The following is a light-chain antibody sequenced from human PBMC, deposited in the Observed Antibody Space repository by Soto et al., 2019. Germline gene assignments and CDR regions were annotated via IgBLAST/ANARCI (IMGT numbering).Light chain of an antibody. J-gene: IGKJ4*01. CDR1: QSVSSSY. CDR2: GAS. Sequence: DIVLTQSPGTLSLSPGERAALSCRASQSVSSSYLAWYQQKPGQAPRLLIYGASSRATGIPDRFSGSGSGTDYTLTISRLEPEDFAVYYCQQYGNLPLTFGGGTKVDIK. V-gene: IGKV3-20*01. CDR3: QQYGNLPLT.